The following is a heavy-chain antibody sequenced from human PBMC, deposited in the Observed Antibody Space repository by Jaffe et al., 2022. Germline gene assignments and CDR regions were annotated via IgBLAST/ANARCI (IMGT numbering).Heavy chain of an antibody. CDR2: INHSGST. CDR1: GGSFSGYY. D-gene: IGHD4-17*01. V-gene: IGHV4-34*01. Sequence: QVQLQQWGAGLLKPSETLSLTCAVYGGSFSGYYWSWIRQPPGKGLEWIGEINHSGSTNYNPSLKSRVTISVDTSKNQFSLKLSSVTAADTAVYYCASLGDYGDPVDYWGQGTLVTVSS. CDR3: ASLGDYGDPVDY. J-gene: IGHJ4*02.